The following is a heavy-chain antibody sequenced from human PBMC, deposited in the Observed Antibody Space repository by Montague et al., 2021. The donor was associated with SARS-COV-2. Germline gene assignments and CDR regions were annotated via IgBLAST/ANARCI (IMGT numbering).Heavy chain of an antibody. J-gene: IGHJ6*02. Sequence: SETLSLTCTISGGSISSSSYYWGWIRQPPGKGLEWIGSIYYSGSTYYNPSLKSRVTISVDTSKNQFSLKLSSVTAADTAVYYCARDSDPSITIFVVVIRQQNPRYYYYGMDVWGQGTTVTVSS. V-gene: IGHV4-39*07. CDR2: IYYSGST. CDR3: ARDSDPSITIFVVVIRQQNPRYYYYGMDV. D-gene: IGHD3-3*01. CDR1: GGSISSSSYY.